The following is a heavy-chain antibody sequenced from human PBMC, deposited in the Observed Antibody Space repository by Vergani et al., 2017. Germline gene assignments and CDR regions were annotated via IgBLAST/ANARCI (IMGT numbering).Heavy chain of an antibody. D-gene: IGHD2-15*01. CDR1: GGSISAGYYF. V-gene: IGHV4-61*02. J-gene: IGHJ3*01. CDR3: ARRSGGYYSGGKVHPLRTAFDV. Sequence: QVQLQASGPGRVKPSQTLYLTCTMSGGSISAGYYFWSWIRQPAGKGLEWLGHISASGHARHSHALKTRVPMSVDTSKNQFSLTVTSVTAADTAIYFCARRSGGYYSGGKVHPLRTAFDVWGHGTVVTVSS. CDR2: ISASGHA.